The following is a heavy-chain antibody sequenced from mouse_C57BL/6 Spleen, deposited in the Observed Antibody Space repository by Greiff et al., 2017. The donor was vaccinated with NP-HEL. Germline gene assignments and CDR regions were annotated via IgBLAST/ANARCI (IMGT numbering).Heavy chain of an antibody. J-gene: IGHJ2*01. CDR2: IDPSDSYT. CDR1: GYTFTSYW. Sequence: VQLKQPGAELVKPGASVKLSCKASGYTFTSYWMQWVKQRPGPGLEWIGEIDPSDSYTNYNQKFKGKATLTVDTSSSTAYMQLSSLTSEDSAVYYCARSNYGSSVYYFDYWGQGTTLTASS. D-gene: IGHD1-1*01. V-gene: IGHV1-50*01. CDR3: ARSNYGSSVYYFDY.